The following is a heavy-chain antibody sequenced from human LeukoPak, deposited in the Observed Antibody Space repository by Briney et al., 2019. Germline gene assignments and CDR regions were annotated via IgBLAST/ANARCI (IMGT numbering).Heavy chain of an antibody. J-gene: IGHJ3*02. V-gene: IGHV3-66*01. Sequence: GGSLRLSCAASGFTVSSDYMSCVRQAPGKGLEWVSIIYSGGTTYYADSVKDRFTISRDNSKNTLYLQMNSLRAEDTAVFYCATRRPDHGDRRPFLDIWGQGTMVTVSA. CDR3: ATRRPDHGDRRPFLDI. D-gene: IGHD4-17*01. CDR2: IYSGGTT. CDR1: GFTVSSDY.